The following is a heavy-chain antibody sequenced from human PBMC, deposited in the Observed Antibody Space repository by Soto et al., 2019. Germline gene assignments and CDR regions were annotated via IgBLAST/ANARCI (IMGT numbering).Heavy chain of an antibody. Sequence: PGGSLRLSCAASGFTFSSYAMHWVRQAPGKGLEWVAVISSDGSNKYYADSVKGRFTISRDNSKNTLYLQMNSLRAEDTAVYYCARMASFYCSGGSCYPTYGMDVWGQGTTVTVSS. CDR1: GFTFSSYA. V-gene: IGHV3-30-3*01. J-gene: IGHJ6*02. CDR2: ISSDGSNK. D-gene: IGHD2-15*01. CDR3: ARMASFYCSGGSCYPTYGMDV.